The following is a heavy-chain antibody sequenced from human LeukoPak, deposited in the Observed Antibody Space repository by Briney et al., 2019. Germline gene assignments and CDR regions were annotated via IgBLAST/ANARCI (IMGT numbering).Heavy chain of an antibody. CDR3: TTLGYHLDS. Sequence: GRSPRLSCLASGFAFSAYEMNWVRQAPGKGLEWVSYIAGSDTTTYYADSVKGRFTIFRDNAKNSLYLQMNSLRAEDTALYYCTTLGYHLDSWGQGTLVTVPS. CDR1: GFAFSAYE. J-gene: IGHJ4*02. V-gene: IGHV3-48*03. D-gene: IGHD3-22*01. CDR2: IAGSDTTT.